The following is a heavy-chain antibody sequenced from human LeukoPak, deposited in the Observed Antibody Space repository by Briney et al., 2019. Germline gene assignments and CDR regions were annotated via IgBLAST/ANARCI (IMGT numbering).Heavy chain of an antibody. J-gene: IGHJ4*02. D-gene: IGHD3-10*01. CDR1: GSSFTTYW. CDR3: ARLGAVYGSGDC. CDR2: IYLGDSDT. V-gene: IGHV5-51*01. Sequence: GESLQISCTGSGSSFTTYWIAGVRRVPGKGLEWMGIIYLGDSDTTYSPSFQGQVTISADKSINTAYLQWSSLKASDTAMYYCARLGAVYGSGDCWGQGTLITVSS.